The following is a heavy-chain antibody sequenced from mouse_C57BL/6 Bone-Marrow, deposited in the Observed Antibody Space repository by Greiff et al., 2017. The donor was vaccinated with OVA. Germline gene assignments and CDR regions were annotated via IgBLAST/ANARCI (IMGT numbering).Heavy chain of an antibody. CDR2: ISYSGST. V-gene: IGHV3-8*01. Sequence: EVQLQQSGPGLAKPSQTLSLTCSVTGYSITSVYWNWIRKFPGNKLEYMGYISYSGSTYYNPSLKSRISITRDTSKNQYYLQLNSVTSEDTATYYCARSGIYYYGSYWYFDVWGTGTTVTVSS. CDR3: ARSGIYYYGSYWYFDV. D-gene: IGHD1-1*01. J-gene: IGHJ1*03. CDR1: GYSITSVY.